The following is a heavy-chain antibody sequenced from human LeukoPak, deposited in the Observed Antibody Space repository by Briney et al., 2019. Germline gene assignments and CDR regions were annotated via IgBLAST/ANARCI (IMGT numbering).Heavy chain of an antibody. V-gene: IGHV3-74*01. Sequence: GGSLRLSCAASGFTFSSFWMHWVRQAPGKGRVWVSRINSDGSSTNYADSVKGRFTISRDNAKNTLYLQMNSLRAEDTAVYYCARGRLGGFFDYWGQGTLVTVSS. CDR3: ARGRLGGFFDY. D-gene: IGHD3-16*01. CDR1: GFTFSSFW. J-gene: IGHJ4*02. CDR2: INSDGSST.